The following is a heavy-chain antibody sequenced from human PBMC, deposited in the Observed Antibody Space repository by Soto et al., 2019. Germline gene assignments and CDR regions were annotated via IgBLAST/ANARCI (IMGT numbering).Heavy chain of an antibody. CDR1: GGSISSSSYY. Sequence: SETLSLTCTVSGGSISSSSYYWGWIRQPPGKGLEWIGNIYYRGSTYYNPSLKSRVTISADTSKNQFSLKLNSVTAADTAVYYCAGEYSSRPFGYWGQGTLVTVSS. V-gene: IGHV4-39*01. CDR3: AGEYSSRPFGY. D-gene: IGHD6-13*01. J-gene: IGHJ4*02. CDR2: IYYRGST.